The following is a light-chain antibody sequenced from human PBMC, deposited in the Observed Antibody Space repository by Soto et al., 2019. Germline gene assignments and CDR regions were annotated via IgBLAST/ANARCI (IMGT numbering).Light chain of an antibody. CDR2: DAS. J-gene: IGKJ1*01. CDR1: QSVSTS. CDR3: RQRGGWPRT. Sequence: EIVLTQSPATLSLYPGEKATLSCTASQSVSTSLAWYQQKPGQAPRLLFYDASNRATGIPARFSGSRSGTDFTLTISSLEPEDFAAYYCRQRGGWPRTFGQGTNVEIK. V-gene: IGKV3-11*01.